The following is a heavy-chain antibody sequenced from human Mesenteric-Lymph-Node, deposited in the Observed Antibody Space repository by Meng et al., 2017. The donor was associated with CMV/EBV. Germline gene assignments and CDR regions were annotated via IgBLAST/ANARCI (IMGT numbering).Heavy chain of an antibody. CDR1: GYNFPTYD. J-gene: IGHJ4*02. Sequence: ASVKVSCKASGYNFPTYDIYWVRQATGQGLEWMGRADPNSGYTDSAQRFQGRISLTTNTSISTAYMELSSLTSDDTAVYYCARGGGNRDYWGQGTLVTVSS. CDR2: ADPNSGYT. V-gene: IGHV1-8*01. D-gene: IGHD1/OR15-1a*01. CDR3: ARGGGNRDY.